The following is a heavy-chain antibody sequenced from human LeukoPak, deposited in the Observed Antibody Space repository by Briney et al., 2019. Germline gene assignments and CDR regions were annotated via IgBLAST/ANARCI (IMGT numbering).Heavy chain of an antibody. CDR2: IIPIFGTA. CDR3: ARGTYCSGGSCYSADY. V-gene: IGHV1-69*05. D-gene: IGHD2-15*01. CDR1: GGTFSSYA. Sequence: SVEVSCKASGGTFSSYAISWVRQAPGQGLEWMGGIIPIFGTANYAQKFQGRVTITTDESTSTAYMELSSLRSEDTAVYYCARGTYCSGGSCYSADYWGQGTLVTVSS. J-gene: IGHJ4*02.